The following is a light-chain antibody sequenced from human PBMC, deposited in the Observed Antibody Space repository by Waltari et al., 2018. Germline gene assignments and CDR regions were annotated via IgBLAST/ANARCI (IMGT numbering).Light chain of an antibody. Sequence: DIQMTQSPSTLSASVGDRVPITCRASHSISTWLAWYQQKPGKAPKLLIYEASSLENGVPSRFSGSGSGTEFSLTSSSLQPDDFATYYCQQFNTYPIPFGRGTKVDIK. CDR2: EAS. CDR3: QQFNTYPIP. CDR1: HSISTW. J-gene: IGKJ3*01. V-gene: IGKV1-5*03.